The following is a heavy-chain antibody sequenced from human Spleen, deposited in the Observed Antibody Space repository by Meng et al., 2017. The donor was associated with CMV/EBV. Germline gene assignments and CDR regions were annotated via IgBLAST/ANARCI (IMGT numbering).Heavy chain of an antibody. CDR1: GFTFSSYW. Sequence: GESLKISCGASGFTFSSYWMSWVRQAPGKGLEWVANIKQDGSEKYYVDSVKGRFTISRDNAKNSLYLQMNSLRAEDTAVYYCASNNYYGSGSPFDYWGQGTLVTVSS. CDR3: ASNNYYGSGSPFDY. J-gene: IGHJ4*02. V-gene: IGHV3-7*01. CDR2: IKQDGSEK. D-gene: IGHD3-10*01.